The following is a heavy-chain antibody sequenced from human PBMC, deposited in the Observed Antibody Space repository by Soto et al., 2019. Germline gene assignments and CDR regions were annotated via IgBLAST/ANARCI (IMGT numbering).Heavy chain of an antibody. CDR3: ARGGINMIVEHYFDY. CDR1: GFTVSSNY. V-gene: IGHV3-53*01. J-gene: IGHJ4*02. D-gene: IGHD3-22*01. Sequence: GGSLRLSCAASGFTVSSNYMSWVRQAPGKGLEWVSVIYSGGSTYYADSVKGRFTISRDNSKNTLYVQMNSLRAEDTAVYYCARGGINMIVEHYFDYWGQGTLVTVSS. CDR2: IYSGGST.